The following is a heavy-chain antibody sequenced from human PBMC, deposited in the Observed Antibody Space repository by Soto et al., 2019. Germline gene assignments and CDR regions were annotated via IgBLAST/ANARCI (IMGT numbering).Heavy chain of an antibody. D-gene: IGHD2-8*01. CDR2: IIPIFGTA. J-gene: IGHJ6*02. CDR3: ARDRYCTNGVCYGTRNYYYYYGMDV. V-gene: IGHV1-69*13. CDR1: GGTFSSYA. Sequence: VASVKVSCKASGGTFSSYAISWVRQAPGQGLEWMGGIIPIFGTANYAQKFQGRVTITADESTSTAYMELSSLRSEDTAVYYCARDRYCTNGVCYGTRNYYYYYGMDVWGQGTTVTVSS.